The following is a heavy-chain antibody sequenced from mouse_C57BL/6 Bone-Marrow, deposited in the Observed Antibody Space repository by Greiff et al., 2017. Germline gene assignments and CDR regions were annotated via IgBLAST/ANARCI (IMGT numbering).Heavy chain of an antibody. CDR3: TRGRGYDYDAAWFAY. V-gene: IGHV5-9-1*02. D-gene: IGHD2-4*01. CDR2: ISSGGDYL. Sequence: EVKLVESGEGLVKPGGSLKLSCAASGFTFSSYAMSWVRQTPEKRLEWVAYISSGGDYLDYADTVKGRFTISRDNARNPLYLQMSSLKSEDTAMYYCTRGRGYDYDAAWFAYWGQGTLVTVSA. CDR1: GFTFSSYA. J-gene: IGHJ3*01.